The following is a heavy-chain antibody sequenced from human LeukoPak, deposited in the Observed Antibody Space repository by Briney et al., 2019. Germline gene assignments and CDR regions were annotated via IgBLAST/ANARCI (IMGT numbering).Heavy chain of an antibody. J-gene: IGHJ4*02. D-gene: IGHD6-19*01. Sequence: GGSLRLSCAASGFTFNNYAMTWVRQAPGKGLEWVSVISGSGGSTYHVDSVKGRFTISRDNSKNTLYLQMQSLRAEDTAVYYCAKTPRTSSGWYFDYWGQGTLVTVSS. V-gene: IGHV3-23*01. CDR2: ISGSGGST. CDR1: GFTFNNYA. CDR3: AKTPRTSSGWYFDY.